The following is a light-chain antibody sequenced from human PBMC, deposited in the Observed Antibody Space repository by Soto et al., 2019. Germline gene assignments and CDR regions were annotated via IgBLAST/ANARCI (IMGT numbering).Light chain of an antibody. CDR3: QQYGSSPIT. CDR1: QSVSSSY. CDR2: GAS. V-gene: IGKV3-20*01. Sequence: EIGLTQSPGTLSLSPGERATLSCRASQSVSSSYLAWYQQKPDQAPRRLLYGASSRATGIPDRFSGSGSGTDFTLTISRLEPEDFAVYYGQQYGSSPITVGPGTKVDIK. J-gene: IGKJ3*01.